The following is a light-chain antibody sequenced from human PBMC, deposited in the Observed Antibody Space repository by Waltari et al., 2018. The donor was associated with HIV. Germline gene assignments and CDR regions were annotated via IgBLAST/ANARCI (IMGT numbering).Light chain of an antibody. CDR1: ISNIGSKT. Sequence: QSVLTQSPSASGTPGQRVIISCSGTISNIGSKTVNWYRQLPGTAPKLLIYRGVKRPEGVPDRFSGSKSGTSASLAISGLQSEDEADYYCAAWDDSLNSYVFGPGTKVTVL. CDR2: RGV. V-gene: IGLV1-44*01. CDR3: AAWDDSLNSYV. J-gene: IGLJ1*01.